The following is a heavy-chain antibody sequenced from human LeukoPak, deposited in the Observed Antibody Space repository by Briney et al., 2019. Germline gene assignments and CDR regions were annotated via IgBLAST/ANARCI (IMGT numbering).Heavy chain of an antibody. D-gene: IGHD6-13*01. J-gene: IGHJ4*02. V-gene: IGHV4-4*07. CDR3: ARSLGIVVVKGPSIAAAGTNYFDY. CDR1: GGSISSYY. CDR2: IYTSGST. Sequence: PSETLSLTCTVSGGSISSYYWSWIRQPAGKGLEWIGRIYTSGSTNYNPSLKSRVTISVDTSKNQFSLKLSSVTAADTAVYYCARSLGIVVVKGPSIAAAGTNYFDYWGQGTLVTVSS.